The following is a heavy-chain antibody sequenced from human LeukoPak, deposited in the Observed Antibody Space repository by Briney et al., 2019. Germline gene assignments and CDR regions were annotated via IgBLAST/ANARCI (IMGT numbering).Heavy chain of an antibody. Sequence: ASVKVSCKASEYTFTNYAMHWVRQAPGQRLEWMGWINTGDGYTKYSQNFQGRVTITRDTSASTAYMELSSLRSEDTAVYYCARDSPPPGRVFCSGGSCYSETTQNDAFDIWGQGTMVTVSS. CDR2: INTGDGYT. CDR3: ARDSPPPGRVFCSGGSCYSETTQNDAFDI. J-gene: IGHJ3*02. V-gene: IGHV1-3*04. D-gene: IGHD2-15*01. CDR1: EYTFTNYA.